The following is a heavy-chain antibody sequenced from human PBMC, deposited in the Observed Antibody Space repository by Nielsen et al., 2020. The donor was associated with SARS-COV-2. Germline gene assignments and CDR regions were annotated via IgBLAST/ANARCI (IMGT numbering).Heavy chain of an antibody. Sequence: WIRQPPGKALEWLAHIFSNDEKSYSTSLKSRLTISKDTSKSQVVLTMTNMDPVDTATYYCARMNYCSSTSCYIGYYYYMDVRGKGTTVTVSS. CDR2: IFSNDEK. CDR3: ARMNYCSSTSCYIGYYYYMDV. V-gene: IGHV2-26*01. D-gene: IGHD2-2*02. J-gene: IGHJ6*03.